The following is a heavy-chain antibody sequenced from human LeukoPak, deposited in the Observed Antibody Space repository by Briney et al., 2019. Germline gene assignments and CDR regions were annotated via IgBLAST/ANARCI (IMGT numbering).Heavy chain of an antibody. CDR1: GGSISSYY. Sequence: SETLSLTCTVSGGSISSYYWSWIRQPPGKGLEWIGYIYYSGSTNYNPSLKSRVTISVDTSKNQFSLKLSSVTAADTAVYYCASGDSSGSYYPFDYWGQGTLVTVSS. V-gene: IGHV4-59*01. D-gene: IGHD1-26*01. CDR2: IYYSGST. J-gene: IGHJ4*02. CDR3: ASGDSSGSYYPFDY.